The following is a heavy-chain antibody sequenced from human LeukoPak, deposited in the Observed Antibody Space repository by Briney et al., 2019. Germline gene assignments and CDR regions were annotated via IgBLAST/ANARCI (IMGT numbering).Heavy chain of an antibody. Sequence: GGSLRLSCAASGFTFSSYGTHWVRQAPGKGLEWVAVISYDGSLKFYADSVKGRFTISRDNPKNTLYLQMNSLRAEDTAVYYCAKEDYNGPGSYYNYWGQGTLVTVSS. CDR1: GFTFSSYG. D-gene: IGHD3-10*01. CDR2: ISYDGSLK. V-gene: IGHV3-30*18. J-gene: IGHJ4*02. CDR3: AKEDYNGPGSYYNY.